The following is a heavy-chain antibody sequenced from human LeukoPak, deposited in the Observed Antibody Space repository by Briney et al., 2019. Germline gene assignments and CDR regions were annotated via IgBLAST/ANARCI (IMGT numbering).Heavy chain of an antibody. CDR1: GYTFTSYG. CDR2: ISAYNGNT. V-gene: IGHV1-18*03. D-gene: IGHD4-17*01. Sequence: ASVKVSCKASGYTFTSYGISWVRQAPGQGLEWMGWISAYNGNTNYAQKLQGRVTITRDTSASTAYMELSSLRSEDMAIYYCAREDYGDYVFDYWGQGTLVTVSS. CDR3: AREDYGDYVFDY. J-gene: IGHJ4*02.